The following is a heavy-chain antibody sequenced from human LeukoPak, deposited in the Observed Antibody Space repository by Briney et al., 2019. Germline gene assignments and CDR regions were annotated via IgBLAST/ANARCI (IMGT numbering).Heavy chain of an antibody. V-gene: IGHV4-31*03. J-gene: IGHJ4*02. Sequence: PSETLSLTCNVSGGSIATNFYWTWIRQRPVTGLEWIGYIYFSGPTYYNPSLKSRLTLSLDSSRNQFSLNLESVTAADSAAYFCVRDHDRSGYFDYWGQGILVTVSS. CDR1: GGSIATNFY. CDR3: VRDHDRSGYFDY. CDR2: IYFSGPT. D-gene: IGHD3-3*01.